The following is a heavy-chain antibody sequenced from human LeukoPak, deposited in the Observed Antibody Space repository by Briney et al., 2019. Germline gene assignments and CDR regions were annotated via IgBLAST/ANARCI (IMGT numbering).Heavy chain of an antibody. V-gene: IGHV3-23*01. CDR3: AKEPRLWFGELSVWFDP. Sequence: GGFLRLSCAASGFTFSSYAMSWVRQAPGKGLEWVSAISGSGGSTYYADSVKGRFTISRDNSKNTLYLQMNSLRAEDTAVYYCAKEPRLWFGELSVWFDPWGQGTLVTVSA. CDR1: GFTFSSYA. D-gene: IGHD3-10*01. CDR2: ISGSGGST. J-gene: IGHJ5*02.